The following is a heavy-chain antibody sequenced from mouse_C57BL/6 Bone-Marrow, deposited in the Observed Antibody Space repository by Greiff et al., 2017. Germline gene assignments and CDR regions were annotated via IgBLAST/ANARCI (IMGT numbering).Heavy chain of an antibody. Sequence: VQLQQSGPELVKPGASVKMSCKASGYTFTDYNMHWVKQSHGKSLEWIGYINLNNGGTSYNQKFKGKATLTVNKSSSTAYMELRSLTSEDSAVYYCARKYYGSSFLFAYWGQGTLVTVSA. CDR1: GYTFTDYN. CDR3: ARKYYGSSFLFAY. V-gene: IGHV1-22*01. J-gene: IGHJ3*01. CDR2: INLNNGGT. D-gene: IGHD1-1*01.